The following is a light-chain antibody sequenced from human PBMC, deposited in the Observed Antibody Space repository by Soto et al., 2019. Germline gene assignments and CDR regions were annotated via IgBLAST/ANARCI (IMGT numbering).Light chain of an antibody. CDR2: AVS. CDR1: SSDIGGYNY. CDR3: GSFTSSSTLV. V-gene: IGLV2-14*01. Sequence: QPVLTQPASVSGSPGQSITISCAGTSSDIGGYNYVSWYQQHPGKAPQLMMYAVSSRPSGVSNRFSGSKSGNTASLTISGLQAEDEADSYCGSFTSSSTLVFGGGTKVTVL. J-gene: IGLJ2*01.